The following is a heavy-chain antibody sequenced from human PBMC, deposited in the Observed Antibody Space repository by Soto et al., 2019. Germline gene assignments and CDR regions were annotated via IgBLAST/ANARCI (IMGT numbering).Heavy chain of an antibody. CDR3: AKDAVPGNGKWDWLDS. V-gene: IGHV3-23*01. Sequence: LESGGGSVQPGGSLRLSCATSGYNFNIHGMTWVRQAPGKGLEWVSSIGGVSETYYPDSVKGRFTISRDDSKATLYLQMTSLRVEDTAIYYCAKDAVPGNGKWDWLDSWGQGTLVTVSS. J-gene: IGHJ5*01. D-gene: IGHD6-19*01. CDR2: IGGVSET. CDR1: GYNFNIHG.